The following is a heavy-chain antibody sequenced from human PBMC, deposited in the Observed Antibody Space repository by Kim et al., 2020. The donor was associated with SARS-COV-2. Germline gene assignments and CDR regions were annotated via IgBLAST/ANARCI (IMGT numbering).Heavy chain of an antibody. CDR3: ARKASGYFGAGTYYNAQFDY. D-gene: IGHD3-10*01. Sequence: GGSLRLSCVASGFSFSTYVMHWVRQAPGKGLEWVAIISTDGSKKDYADSVKGHFTISRDNSKNTLYLQMNSLRPEDTAVYYCARKASGYFGAGTYYNAQFDYWGQGTLVTVSS. J-gene: IGHJ4*02. V-gene: IGHV3-30-3*01. CDR2: ISTDGSKK. CDR1: GFSFSTYV.